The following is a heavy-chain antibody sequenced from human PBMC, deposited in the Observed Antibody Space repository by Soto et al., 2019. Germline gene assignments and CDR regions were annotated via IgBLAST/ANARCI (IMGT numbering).Heavy chain of an antibody. Sequence: GGSLRLSCAASGFTFGSYAMSWVRQAPGKGLEWVSAISGGGGSTYYADSVKGRFTISRDNSKNTLYLQMNSLRAEDTAVYYCAKCPVYDILMRVYYFYMDVWGKGTTVTVSS. CDR1: GFTFGSYA. CDR2: ISGGGGST. CDR3: AKCPVYDILMRVYYFYMDV. V-gene: IGHV3-23*01. D-gene: IGHD3-9*01. J-gene: IGHJ6*03.